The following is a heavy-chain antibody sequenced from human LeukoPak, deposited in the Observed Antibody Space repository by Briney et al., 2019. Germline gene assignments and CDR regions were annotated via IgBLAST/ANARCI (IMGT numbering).Heavy chain of an antibody. CDR2: IYTSGST. CDR3: ARMNYVSSGWGAPFDY. J-gene: IGHJ4*02. Sequence: PSETLSLTCAVYGGSFSGYYWSWIRQPAGKGLEWIGRIYTSGSTNYNPSLKSRVTISVDTSKNQFSLKLSSVTAAGTAVYYCARMNYVSSGWGAPFDYWGQGTLVTVSS. D-gene: IGHD1-7*01. V-gene: IGHV4-59*10. CDR1: GGSFSGYY.